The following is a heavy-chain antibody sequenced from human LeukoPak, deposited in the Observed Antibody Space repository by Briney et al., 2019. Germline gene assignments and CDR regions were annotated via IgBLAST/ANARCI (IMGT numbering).Heavy chain of an antibody. CDR2: IYYSETT. CDR1: SGSISTYY. Sequence: SETLSLTCTVSSGSISTYYWSWIRQPPGKGLEWIGYIYYSETTKYNPSLKSRVTISVDTSKNQFSLKLSSVTAADTAVYYCARVLSPIYGSGSYGWFDPWGQGTLVTVSS. D-gene: IGHD3-10*01. J-gene: IGHJ5*02. CDR3: ARVLSPIYGSGSYGWFDP. V-gene: IGHV4-59*12.